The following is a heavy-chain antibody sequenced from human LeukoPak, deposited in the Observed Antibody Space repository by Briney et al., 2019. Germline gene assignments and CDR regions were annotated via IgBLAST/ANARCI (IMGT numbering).Heavy chain of an antibody. Sequence: GGSLRLSCAASGFTVSSNYMSWVRQAPGKGLEWVSVIYSGGSTYYADSVKGRFTISRDNSKNTLYLKMNSLRAEDTAVYYCARGERGSYDFDYWGQGTLVTVSS. CDR1: GFTVSSNY. J-gene: IGHJ4*02. V-gene: IGHV3-53*01. CDR3: ARGERGSYDFDY. CDR2: IYSGGST. D-gene: IGHD1-26*01.